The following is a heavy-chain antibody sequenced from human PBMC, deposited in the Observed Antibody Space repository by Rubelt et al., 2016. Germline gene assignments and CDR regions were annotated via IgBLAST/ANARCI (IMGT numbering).Heavy chain of an antibody. CDR1: GFTVSNNY. D-gene: IGHD2-21*01. CDR2: ISFDGSDK. CDR3: ARDENCGGDCYGY. V-gene: IGHV3-30*03. Sequence: VQLVESGGGLVQPGGSLRLSCAASGFTVSNNYMNWVRQAPGKGLEWVAVISFDGSDKYYADSVKGRFTISRDTSKNTLYLQMNSLRAEDTAVYYCARDENCGGDCYGYWGQGTLVTVSS. J-gene: IGHJ4*02.